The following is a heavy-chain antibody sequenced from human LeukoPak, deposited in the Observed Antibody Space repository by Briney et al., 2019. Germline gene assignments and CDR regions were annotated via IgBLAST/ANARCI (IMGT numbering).Heavy chain of an antibody. CDR3: ARGDTIFGVVIIPGGSGKPSFDY. J-gene: IGHJ4*02. Sequence: GGSLRLSCAASGFTLSSYNMNWVPHAPGKGLEWVSSISSSSSYIYYADSVKGRFNISRDNVKNSLYLQMSSLRAEDTAVYYCARGDTIFGVVIIPGGSGKPSFDYWGQGTLVTVSS. D-gene: IGHD3-3*01. V-gene: IGHV3-21*01. CDR1: GFTLSSYN. CDR2: ISSSSSYI.